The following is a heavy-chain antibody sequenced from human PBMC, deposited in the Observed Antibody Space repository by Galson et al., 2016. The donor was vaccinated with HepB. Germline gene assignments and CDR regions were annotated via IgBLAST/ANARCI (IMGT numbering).Heavy chain of an antibody. CDR3: AREKPMRASALDF. Sequence: SLRLSCAASGFTFGDYYMSWIRQAPGKGLEWVSYISGSGSPMFYAESVKGRFLISRDNANNSLVLHMNSLRAEDTAVYFCAREKPMRASALDFWGQGTPVTVSS. CDR2: ISGSGSPM. CDR1: GFTFGDYY. V-gene: IGHV3-11*01. J-gene: IGHJ4*02. D-gene: IGHD3-22*01.